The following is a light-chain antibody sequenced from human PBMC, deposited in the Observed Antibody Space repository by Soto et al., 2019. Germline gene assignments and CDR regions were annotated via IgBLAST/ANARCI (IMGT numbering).Light chain of an antibody. CDR3: SSYTSCSTLYV. Sequence: SVLTLPASVSRSPGQTITISCTGTSSDVGSYNYVCCYQPHPVKAPRLMIYEVSKRPSGVSNRFSGSKSGNTASLTISGLQGEDEADYYCSSYTSCSTLYVFGTGTKVTVL. J-gene: IGLJ1*01. CDR2: EVS. CDR1: SSDVGSYNY. V-gene: IGLV2-14*01.